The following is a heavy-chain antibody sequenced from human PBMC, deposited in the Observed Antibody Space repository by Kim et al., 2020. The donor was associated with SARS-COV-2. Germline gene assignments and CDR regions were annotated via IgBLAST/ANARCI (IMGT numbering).Heavy chain of an antibody. CDR3: ASTWWARVSADGSGSIDY. Sequence: SETLSLTCTVSGGSISSSSYYWGWLRQPPGKGLEWIGSIYYSGSTYYNPSLKSRVTISVDTSKNQFSLKLSSVTAADTAAYYCASTWWARVSADGSGSIDYWGQGTLVTVSS. CDR2: IYYSGST. CDR1: GGSISSSSYY. V-gene: IGHV4-39*07. D-gene: IGHD3-10*01. J-gene: IGHJ4*02.